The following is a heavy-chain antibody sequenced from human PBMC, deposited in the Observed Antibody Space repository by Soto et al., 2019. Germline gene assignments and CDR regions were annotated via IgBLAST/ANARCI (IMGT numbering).Heavy chain of an antibody. CDR2: IYYSGST. D-gene: IGHD3-22*01. V-gene: IGHV4-59*01. CDR1: GGSISSYY. CDR3: ACYYDSSGYYRFDP. Sequence: QVQLQESGPGLVKPSETLSLTCTVSGGSISSYYWSWIRQPPGKGLEWIGYIYYSGSTNYNPSLKSRVTISVDTSKNQFSLKLSSVTAADTAVYYCACYYDSSGYYRFDPWGQGTLVTVSS. J-gene: IGHJ5*02.